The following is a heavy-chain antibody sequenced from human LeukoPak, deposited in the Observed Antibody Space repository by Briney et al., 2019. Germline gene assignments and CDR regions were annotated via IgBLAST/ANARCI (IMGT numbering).Heavy chain of an antibody. CDR3: ARRVIYCGGDRYLGYYYYYMDV. Sequence: SETLSLTCAVYGGSFSGYYWSWIRQPPGKGLEWIGEINHSGSTNYNPSLKSRVTISVDTSKNQFSLKLSSVTAADTAVYYCARRVIYCGGDRYLGYYYYYMDVWGKGTTVTISS. D-gene: IGHD2-21*02. J-gene: IGHJ6*03. CDR1: GGSFSGYY. V-gene: IGHV4-34*01. CDR2: INHSGST.